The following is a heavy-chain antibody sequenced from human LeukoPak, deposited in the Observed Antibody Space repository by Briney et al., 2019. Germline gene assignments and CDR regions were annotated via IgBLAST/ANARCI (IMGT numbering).Heavy chain of an antibody. V-gene: IGHV1-46*01. J-gene: IGHJ6*02. Sequence: ASVTVSCKASGYTFTSYYMHWVRQAPGQGLEWMGIINPSGGSTSYAQKFQGRVTMTRDTSTSTVYMELSSLRSEDTAVYYCARDGGIVVVPAAILYGMDVWGQGTTVTVSS. CDR3: ARDGGIVVVPAAILYGMDV. D-gene: IGHD2-2*02. CDR2: INPSGGST. CDR1: GYTFTSYY.